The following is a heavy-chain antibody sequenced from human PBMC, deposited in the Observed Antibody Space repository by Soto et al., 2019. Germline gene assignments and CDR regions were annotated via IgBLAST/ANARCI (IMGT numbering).Heavy chain of an antibody. J-gene: IGHJ4*02. Sequence: PSETLSLTRTVSGGSISSGAYYWCWIRQPPGKGLEWIGYIYYSGSTYYNPSLKSRVTISVDTSKNQFSLKLSSVTAADTAVYYCASGVYDSSGYSHQYWGQGTLVTVSS. CDR2: IYYSGST. D-gene: IGHD3-22*01. CDR3: ASGVYDSSGYSHQY. V-gene: IGHV4-30-4*01. CDR1: GGSISSGAYY.